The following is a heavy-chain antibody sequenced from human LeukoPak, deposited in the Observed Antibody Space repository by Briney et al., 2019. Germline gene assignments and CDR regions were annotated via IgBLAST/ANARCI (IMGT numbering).Heavy chain of an antibody. J-gene: IGHJ6*03. CDR1: GFTVSSNH. CDR3: ARATFWSGYQRDSWYMDV. CDR2: FYSGGST. Sequence: GGSLRLSCAASGFTVSSNHMSWVRQAPGKGLEWVSVFYSGGSTYYADCVKGRFTISRDNSKNPLYLHMGNLRAEDAAVYYCARATFWSGYQRDSWYMDVWGKGTTVTVSS. V-gene: IGHV3-66*02. D-gene: IGHD3-3*01.